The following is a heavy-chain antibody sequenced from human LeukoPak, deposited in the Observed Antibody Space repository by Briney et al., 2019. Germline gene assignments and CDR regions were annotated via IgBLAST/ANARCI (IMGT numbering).Heavy chain of an antibody. CDR1: GFTFSSYD. CDR3: AKPRSGYDYPYNWFDP. CDR2: LWYDGNNR. V-gene: IGHV3-33*06. Sequence: GRSLRLSCAASGFTFSSYDMHWVRQAPGKGLEWVAVLWYDGNNRYYADSVKGRFTISRDNSKNTLYLQMNSLRAEDTAVYYCAKPRSGYDYPYNWFDPWGQGTLVTVSS. D-gene: IGHD5-12*01. J-gene: IGHJ5*02.